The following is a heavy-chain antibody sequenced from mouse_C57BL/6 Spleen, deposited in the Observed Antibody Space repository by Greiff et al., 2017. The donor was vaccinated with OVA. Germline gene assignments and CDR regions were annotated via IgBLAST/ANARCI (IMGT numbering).Heavy chain of an antibody. CDR2: ISSGSSTI. CDR3: ARNNYGSSSWFAY. V-gene: IGHV5-17*01. D-gene: IGHD1-1*01. Sequence: EVMLVESGGGLVKPGGSLKLSCAASGFTFSDYGMHWVRQAPEKGLEWVAYISSGSSTIYYADTVKGRFTISRDNAKNTLFLQMTSLRSEDTAMYYCARNNYGSSSWFAYWGQGTLVTVSA. J-gene: IGHJ3*01. CDR1: GFTFSDYG.